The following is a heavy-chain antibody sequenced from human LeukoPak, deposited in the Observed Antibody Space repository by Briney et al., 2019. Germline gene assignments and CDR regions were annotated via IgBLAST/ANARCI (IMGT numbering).Heavy chain of an antibody. CDR2: INPSGGST. D-gene: IGHD6-13*01. CDR3: ARAQGVAAAGSYYYYGMDV. CDR1: GYTFTSYY. J-gene: IGHJ6*02. V-gene: IGHV1-46*01. Sequence: ASVKVSCKASGYTFTSYYMHWVRQAPGQGLEWMGIINPSGGSTSYAQKFQGRVIMTRDTSTSTVYMELSSLRSEDTAVYYCARAQGVAAAGSYYYYGMDVWGQGTTVTVSS.